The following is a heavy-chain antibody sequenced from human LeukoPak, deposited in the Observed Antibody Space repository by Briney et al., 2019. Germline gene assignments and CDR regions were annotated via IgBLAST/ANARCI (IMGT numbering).Heavy chain of an antibody. Sequence: GGSLRLSCAASGFTFDDYAMHWVRHAPGKGLEWVSGISWNSGSIGYADSVKGRFTISRDNAKNSLYLQMNSLRAEDMALYYCAKGDSSGWYGIGGRGYYFDYWGQGTLVTVSS. CDR1: GFTFDDYA. J-gene: IGHJ4*02. CDR2: ISWNSGSI. CDR3: AKGDSSGWYGIGGRGYYFDY. D-gene: IGHD6-19*01. V-gene: IGHV3-9*03.